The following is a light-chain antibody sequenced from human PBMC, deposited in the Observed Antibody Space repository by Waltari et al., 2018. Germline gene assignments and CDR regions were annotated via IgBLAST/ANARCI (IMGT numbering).Light chain of an antibody. CDR2: AAS. CDR3: QQSSRTQVT. V-gene: IGKV1-39*01. CDR1: QTISGS. Sequence: DIQMTQSPSSLSASVGDSVTITCRSSQTISGSLNWYQQKPGKVPKLLIYAASSLHNEVPSMFSGSGSETDFTLTIRNLQPEDFAIYYCQQSSRTQVTFGGGTRVEIK. J-gene: IGKJ4*01.